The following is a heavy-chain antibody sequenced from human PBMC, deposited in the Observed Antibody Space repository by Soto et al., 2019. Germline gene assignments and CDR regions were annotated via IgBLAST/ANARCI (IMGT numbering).Heavy chain of an antibody. V-gene: IGHV4-4*02. D-gene: IGHD6-19*01. J-gene: IGHJ5*02. CDR3: ARETAVAGKYWFDP. CDR2: IYHSVST. Sequence: KPSETLSLTCAVSGGSISSSDCWSWVRQPPGKGMEWIGEIYHSVSTNYNPSLKSRVTISVEKSKNQFSLKLSSVTAADKAVYYCARETAVAGKYWFDPLGQGTLLTVCS. CDR1: GGSISSSDC.